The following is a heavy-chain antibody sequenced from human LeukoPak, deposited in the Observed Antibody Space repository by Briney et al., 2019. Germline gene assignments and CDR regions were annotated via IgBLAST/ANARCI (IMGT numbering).Heavy chain of an antibody. Sequence: GGSLRLSCAASGFTFSSYSMNWVRQAPGKGLEWVSSISSSSSYIYYADSVKGRFTISRDNAKNSLYLQMNSLRAEDTAVYYCARDGGYSYGWGFGGWGQGTLVTVSS. V-gene: IGHV3-21*01. J-gene: IGHJ4*02. D-gene: IGHD5-18*01. CDR3: ARDGGYSYGWGFGG. CDR2: ISSSSSYI. CDR1: GFTFSSYS.